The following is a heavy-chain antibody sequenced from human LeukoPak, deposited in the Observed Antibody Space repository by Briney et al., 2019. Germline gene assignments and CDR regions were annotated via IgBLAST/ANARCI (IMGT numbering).Heavy chain of an antibody. V-gene: IGHV3-53*01. J-gene: IGHJ4*02. D-gene: IGHD1-26*01. CDR2: IYSGGTT. Sequence: GGSLRLSCAASGFTVSSNYMSWVRQAPGKGLERVSVIYSGGTTYYADSVKGRFTLSRDNSKNTLYLQMNSLRAEDTAVYYCARWGSGSYHFFDYWGQGTLVTVSS. CDR1: GFTVSSNY. CDR3: ARWGSGSYHFFDY.